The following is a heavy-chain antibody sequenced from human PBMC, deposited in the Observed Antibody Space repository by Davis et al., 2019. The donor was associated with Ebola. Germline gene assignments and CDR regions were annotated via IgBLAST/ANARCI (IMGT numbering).Heavy chain of an antibody. J-gene: IGHJ6*02. Sequence: ASVTVSCKVAGNSLTELSMHWVRQGLGKGLEWVGGYDPEAGGTSYAQKFQGRVTMTEDLSTDTAYMELSSLRSEDTAVYYCAANIVLAPDNYYYYYGMDVWGQGTTVTVSS. V-gene: IGHV1-24*01. CDR1: GNSLTELS. CDR2: YDPEAGGT. D-gene: IGHD2-15*01. CDR3: AANIVLAPDNYYYYYGMDV.